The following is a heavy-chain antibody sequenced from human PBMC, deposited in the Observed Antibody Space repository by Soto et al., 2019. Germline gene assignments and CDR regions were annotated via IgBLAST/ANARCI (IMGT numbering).Heavy chain of an antibody. CDR3: ARDIESVTAKHFFYYYAMDV. D-gene: IGHD2-8*01. J-gene: IGHJ6*02. CDR2: IIPFLGKT. Sequence: SVKVSCKTSGSIFITYGFSWVRQAPGQGLEWMGGIIPFLGKTNHAQKFQGRVTMTTDTSTSTAYMELRGLRFDDTAVYYCARDIESVTAKHFFYYYAMDVWGQGTTVTVSS. CDR1: GSIFITYG. V-gene: IGHV1-69*10.